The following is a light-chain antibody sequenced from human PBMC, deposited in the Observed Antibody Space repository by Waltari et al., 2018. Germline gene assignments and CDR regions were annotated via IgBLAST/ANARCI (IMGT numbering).Light chain of an antibody. V-gene: IGLV3-21*04. J-gene: IGLJ2*01. CDR3: LVWHSTIDHQGV. CDR2: YDS. Sequence: SYVVTQSPSVSVAPGETARITCGGDNIGSKSVHWYQQRPGQAPVLVISYDSDRPAGITERCSGSNSGNTATLTISWVEAEDEADYYWLVWHSTIDHQGVFGGGTKLTVL. CDR1: NIGSKS.